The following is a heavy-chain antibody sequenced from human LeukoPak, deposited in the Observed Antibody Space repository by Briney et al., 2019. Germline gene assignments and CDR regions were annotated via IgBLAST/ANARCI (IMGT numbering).Heavy chain of an antibody. Sequence: GASVKVSCKTSGYTSTAYAINWVRQAPGQGLEWMGWINTNTGNPTYAQGFTGRLVFSLDTSVSTAYLQINSLEAEDTAVYYCARDPYLSPVVSGAPRFDSWGQGALLTVSS. CDR1: GYTSTAYA. J-gene: IGHJ4*02. CDR2: INTNTGNP. CDR3: ARDPYLSPVVSGAPRFDS. D-gene: IGHD4-23*01. V-gene: IGHV7-4-1*02.